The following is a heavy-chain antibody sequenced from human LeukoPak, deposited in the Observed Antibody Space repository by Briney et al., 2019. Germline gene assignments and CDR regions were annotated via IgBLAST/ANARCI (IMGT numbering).Heavy chain of an antibody. CDR1: GITFSSYG. Sequence: GGTLRLSCAASGITFSSYGMSWVRQAPGKGLEWVSAISTTGGSTYYADSVKGRFTISRDNSKNTLYLQMNSLRAEDTAIYYCAKNGDRGAYCSGGSCYPYYYYYMDVWGKGTTVTVSS. D-gene: IGHD2-15*01. V-gene: IGHV3-23*01. CDR2: ISTTGGST. J-gene: IGHJ6*03. CDR3: AKNGDRGAYCSGGSCYPYYYYYMDV.